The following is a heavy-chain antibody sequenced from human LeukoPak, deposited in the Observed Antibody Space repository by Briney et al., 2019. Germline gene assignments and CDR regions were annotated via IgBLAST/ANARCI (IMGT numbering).Heavy chain of an antibody. CDR1: GGTFSSYA. J-gene: IGHJ4*02. D-gene: IGHD2-15*01. CDR3: ARVGGCDYYFDY. CDR2: IIPIFGTA. V-gene: IGHV1-69*05. Sequence: SVKVSCKASGGTFSSYAISWVRQAPGQGLEWMGGIIPIFGTANYAQKFQGRVTIATDESTSTAYMELSSLRSEDTAVYYCARVGGCDYYFDYWGQGTLVTVSS.